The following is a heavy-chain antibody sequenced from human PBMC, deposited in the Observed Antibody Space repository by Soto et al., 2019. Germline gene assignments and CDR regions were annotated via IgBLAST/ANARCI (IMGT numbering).Heavy chain of an antibody. V-gene: IGHV3-66*01. D-gene: IGHD3-3*02. CDR1: GFTVSSNY. J-gene: IGHJ3*02. CDR2: IYSGGST. Sequence: EVQLVESGGGLVQPGGSLRLSCAASGFTVSSNYMSWVRQAPGKGLVWVSVIYSGGSTYYADSVKGRFTISRDNSKNTLYLQMNSLRAEDTAVYYCARDHAVLHAFDIWGQGTMVTVSS. CDR3: ARDHAVLHAFDI.